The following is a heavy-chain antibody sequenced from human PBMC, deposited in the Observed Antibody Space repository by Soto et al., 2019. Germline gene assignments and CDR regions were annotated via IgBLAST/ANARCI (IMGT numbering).Heavy chain of an antibody. Sequence: GGSLRLSCTASGFAFDDYAMHWVRQAPGKGLEWVSLISWDGGSTYYADSVKGRFTTSRDNSKNSLYLQMNSLRAEDTALYYCARTRGRLNYYYYYGMDVWGQGTTVTVSS. CDR2: ISWDGGST. CDR1: GFAFDDYA. CDR3: ARTRGRLNYYYYYGMDV. J-gene: IGHJ6*02. D-gene: IGHD3-10*01. V-gene: IGHV3-43D*04.